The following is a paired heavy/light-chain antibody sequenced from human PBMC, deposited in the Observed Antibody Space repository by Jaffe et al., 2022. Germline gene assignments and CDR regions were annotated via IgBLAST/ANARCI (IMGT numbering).Heavy chain of an antibody. Sequence: QVQLVQSGAEVKKPGASVKVSCKASGYTFTGYYMHWVRQAPGQGLEWMGWINPNSGGTNYAQKFQGRVTMTRDTSISTAYMELSRLRSDDTAVYYCARDAFIHCSSTSCYAAAGAFDIWGQGTMVTVSS. D-gene: IGHD2-2*01. CDR1: GYTFTGYY. CDR3: ARDAFIHCSSTSCYAAAGAFDI. V-gene: IGHV1-2*02. J-gene: IGHJ3*02. CDR2: INPNSGGT.
Light chain of an antibody. CDR2: RNN. CDR1: SSNIGSNY. CDR3: AAWDDSLSGPFYV. V-gene: IGLV1-47*01. J-gene: IGLJ1*01. Sequence: QSVLTQPPSASGTPGQRVTISCSGSSSNIGSNYVYWYQQLPGTAPKLLIYRNNQRPSGVPDRFSGSKSGTSASLAISGLRSEDEADYYCAAWDDSLSGPFYVFGTGTKVTVL.